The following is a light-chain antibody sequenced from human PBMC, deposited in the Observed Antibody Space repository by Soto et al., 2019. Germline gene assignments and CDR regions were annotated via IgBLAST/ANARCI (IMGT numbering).Light chain of an antibody. V-gene: IGKV3-20*01. CDR1: QSVSSSS. CDR3: QQYGGSPRT. J-gene: IGKJ1*01. CDR2: GAS. Sequence: EIVLTQSPGARSWSPGERATLSCRASQSVSSSSLAWYQQKRGQAPRLLIHGASNRATGIPDRFSGSGSGTDFTLTISRLEPEDFAVYYCQQYGGSPRTFGQGTKV.